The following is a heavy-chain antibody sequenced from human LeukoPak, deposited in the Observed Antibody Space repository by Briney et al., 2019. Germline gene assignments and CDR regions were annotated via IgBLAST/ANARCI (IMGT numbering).Heavy chain of an antibody. Sequence: PSETLPLTCTVSGGSINSGGYYWSWIRQHPGKGLEWIGYIYYSGSTYYNPSLKSRVTISVDTSKNQFSLKLSSVTAADTAVYYCARDSRLVGMDVWGQGTTVTVSS. V-gene: IGHV4-31*03. CDR1: GGSINSGGYY. CDR2: IYYSGST. J-gene: IGHJ6*02. D-gene: IGHD3-9*01. CDR3: ARDSRLVGMDV.